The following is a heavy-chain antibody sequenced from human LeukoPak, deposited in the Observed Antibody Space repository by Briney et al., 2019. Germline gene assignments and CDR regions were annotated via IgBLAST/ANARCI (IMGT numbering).Heavy chain of an antibody. J-gene: IGHJ1*01. V-gene: IGHV4-34*01. CDR1: GGSFSGYY. CDR2: INHSGST. CDR3: ARGAHVLRYFDWSAGVTEYFQH. D-gene: IGHD3-9*01. Sequence: PSEALSLTCAVYGGSFSGYYWSWIRQPPGKGLEWIGEINHSGSTNYNPSLKSRVTISVDTSKSQFSLKLSSVTAADTAAYYCARGAHVLRYFDWSAGVTEYFQHWGQGTLVTVSS.